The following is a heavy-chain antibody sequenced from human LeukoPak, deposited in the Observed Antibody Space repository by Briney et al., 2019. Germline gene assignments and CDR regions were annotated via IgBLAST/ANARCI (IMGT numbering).Heavy chain of an antibody. D-gene: IGHD4-17*01. V-gene: IGHV3-21*01. J-gene: IGHJ4*02. CDR1: GFTFSDYN. CDR3: ARAPDYGDYDFTTDY. CDR2: ISSSSSYI. Sequence: GGSLRLSCAASGFTFSDYNMNWVRQAAGKGLEWVSSISSSSSYIYYADSVKGRFTISRDNAKNSLYLQMNSPRAEDTAVYYCARAPDYGDYDFTTDYWGQGTLVTVSS.